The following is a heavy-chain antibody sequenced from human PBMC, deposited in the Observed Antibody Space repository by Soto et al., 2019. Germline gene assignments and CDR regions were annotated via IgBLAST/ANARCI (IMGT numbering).Heavy chain of an antibody. CDR3: ARIAGYWSSDNCYVAGWPFDY. CDR1: GYSFVRYT. D-gene: IGHD2-2*01. J-gene: IGHJ4*02. Sequence: QVQLVQSGAEVKKPGASVKISCQASGYSFVRYTLHWVRQAPGQSLEWMGWLTAGDGDSRYLQKFQGGVIMTRDTSTNTAYMELSSLRSEDTAVYYCARIAGYWSSDNCYVAGWPFDYWGQGTLVTVSS. V-gene: IGHV1-3*01. CDR2: LTAGDGDS.